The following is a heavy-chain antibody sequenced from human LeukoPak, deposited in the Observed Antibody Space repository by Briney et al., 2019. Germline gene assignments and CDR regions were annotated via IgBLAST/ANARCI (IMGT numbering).Heavy chain of an antibody. Sequence: GGTLRLSCAASGFTFSSYGMHWVRQAPGKGLEWVAFIRYDGSNKYYADSVKGRFTISRDNSKNTLYLQMNSLRAEDTAVYYCAPNDYGVFDYWGQGTLVTVSS. CDR2: IRYDGSNK. J-gene: IGHJ4*02. CDR1: GFTFSSYG. CDR3: APNDYGVFDY. V-gene: IGHV3-30*02. D-gene: IGHD4-17*01.